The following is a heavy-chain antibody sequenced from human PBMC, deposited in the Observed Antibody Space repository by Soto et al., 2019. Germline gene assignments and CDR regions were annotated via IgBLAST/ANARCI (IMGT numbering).Heavy chain of an antibody. CDR1: GGTFSSYA. CDR2: MIPIFGTA. Sequence: QVQLVQSGAEVKKPGSSVKVSCKASGGTFSSYAISWVRQAPGQGLEWMGGMIPIFGTANYAQKFQGRVTITADKSTSTAYMELSSLRSEDTAVYYCARDPTTVTTNWYFDLWGRGTLVTVSS. J-gene: IGHJ2*01. V-gene: IGHV1-69*14. CDR3: ARDPTTVTTNWYFDL. D-gene: IGHD4-17*01.